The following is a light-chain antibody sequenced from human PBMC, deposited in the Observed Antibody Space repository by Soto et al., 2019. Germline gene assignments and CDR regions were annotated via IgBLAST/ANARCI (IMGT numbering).Light chain of an antibody. CDR2: DVS. CDR1: SSDVGGYNY. CDR3: SSYTSSNTVV. V-gene: IGLV2-14*03. J-gene: IGLJ3*02. Sequence: QSVLTQPASVSGSPGQSVTISCTGTSSDVGGYNYVSWYQHHPGKAPKLMIYDVSNWPSGVSHRFSGSKSGNTASLTISGLQAEDEADYYCSSYTSSNTVVFGGGTKLTVL.